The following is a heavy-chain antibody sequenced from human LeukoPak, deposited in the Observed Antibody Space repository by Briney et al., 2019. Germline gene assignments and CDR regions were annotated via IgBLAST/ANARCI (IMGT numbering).Heavy chain of an antibody. V-gene: IGHV3-30*02. D-gene: IGHD3/OR15-3a*01. CDR3: AKDRDWAFDY. Sequence: GGSLRLSCAASGFTFSSYAVNWVRQAPGKGLEWVAFINYLGSTRFYADSVKGRFTVSRDDSMSTLYLQMNSLRPEDMAVYYCAKDRDWAFDYWGQGTLVTVSS. CDR2: INYLGSTR. CDR1: GFTFSSYA. J-gene: IGHJ4*02.